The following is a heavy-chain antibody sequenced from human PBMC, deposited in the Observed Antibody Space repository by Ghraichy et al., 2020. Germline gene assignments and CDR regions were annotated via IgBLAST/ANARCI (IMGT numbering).Heavy chain of an antibody. J-gene: IGHJ4*02. CDR3: ARPPHGDKDW. D-gene: IGHD4-23*01. CDR2: INHTGST. V-gene: IGHV4-34*01. Sequence: SQTLSLTCAVYGGSFNTYYWSWIRQHPGKGLEWIGEINHTGSTSYNPSLKNRVTISVDTSKNQISLKMNAVTAADTAVYYCARPPHGDKDWWGQGTLVTVSS. CDR1: GGSFNTYY.